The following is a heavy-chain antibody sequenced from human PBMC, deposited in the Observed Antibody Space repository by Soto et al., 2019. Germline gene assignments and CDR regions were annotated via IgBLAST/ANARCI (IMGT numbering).Heavy chain of an antibody. CDR1: GFTFSSYS. J-gene: IGHJ6*02. Sequence: GGSLRLSCAASGFTFSSYSMNWVRQAPGKGLEWVSYISSSSSTIYYADSVKGRFTISRDNAKNSLYLQMNSLRDEDTAVYYCARDDYGSGSYITHYGMDVWGQGTTVTVSS. CDR2: ISSSSSTI. CDR3: ARDDYGSGSYITHYGMDV. D-gene: IGHD3-10*01. V-gene: IGHV3-48*02.